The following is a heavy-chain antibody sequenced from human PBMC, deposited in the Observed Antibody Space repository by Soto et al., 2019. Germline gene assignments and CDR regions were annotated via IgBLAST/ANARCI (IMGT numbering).Heavy chain of an antibody. CDR3: ARDSSILNRYYGMDV. D-gene: IGHD3-3*01. J-gene: IGHJ6*02. Sequence: GGSLRLSCAASGFTFSNWPMHWVRQAPGKGLEWVAFISDDGKNEYYADSVKGRFTISRDNSKNTVYLQMNSLRAEDTAVYYCARDSSILNRYYGMDVSGQGTTVTVSS. CDR2: ISDDGKNE. V-gene: IGHV3-30*04. CDR1: GFTFSNWP.